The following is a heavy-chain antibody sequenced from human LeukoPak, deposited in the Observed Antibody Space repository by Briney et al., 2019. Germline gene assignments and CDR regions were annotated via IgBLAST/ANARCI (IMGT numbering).Heavy chain of an antibody. J-gene: IGHJ4*02. CDR3: ARGGITIFGGIIYQDY. CDR2: INSDGSST. CDR1: GFTFSSYW. D-gene: IGHD3-3*01. Sequence: GSLRLSCAASGFTFSSYWMHWVRQAPGKGLVWVSRINSDGSSTSYADSVKGRFTISRDNAKNSLYLQMNSLRAEDTAFYYCARGGITIFGGIIYQDYWGQGTLVTVSS. V-gene: IGHV3-74*01.